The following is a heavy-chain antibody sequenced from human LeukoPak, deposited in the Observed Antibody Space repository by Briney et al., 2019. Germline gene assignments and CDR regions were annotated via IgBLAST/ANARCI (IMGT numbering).Heavy chain of an antibody. CDR1: GFTVSSNY. J-gene: IGHJ6*02. D-gene: IGHD6-19*01. Sequence: PGGSLRLSCAASGFTVSSNYMSWVRQAPGKGLEWVSVIYSGGSRYYADSVKGRFTISRDNSKNTLYLQMNSLRAEDTAVYYCARDLGRSGHPPPSWPGIAVAELRGDYGMDVWGQGTTVTVSS. V-gene: IGHV3-66*01. CDR3: ARDLGRSGHPPPSWPGIAVAELRGDYGMDV. CDR2: IYSGGSR.